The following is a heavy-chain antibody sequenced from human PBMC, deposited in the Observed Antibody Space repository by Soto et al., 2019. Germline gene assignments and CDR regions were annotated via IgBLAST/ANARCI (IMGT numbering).Heavy chain of an antibody. J-gene: IGHJ4*02. CDR3: ARGGGFCGGDCYKGGIDY. CDR2: ISYDGNDK. CDR1: GFTFSPYT. V-gene: IGHV3-30-3*01. Sequence: QVQLVESGGGVVQPGRSLRISCAASGFTFSPYTMHWVRQAPGKGLGWVAVISYDGNDKFYADSVKGRFSISRDNSKNTLYLQMNSLRAEDTAVYYCARGGGFCGGDCYKGGIDYWGQGTLVTVSS. D-gene: IGHD2-21*02.